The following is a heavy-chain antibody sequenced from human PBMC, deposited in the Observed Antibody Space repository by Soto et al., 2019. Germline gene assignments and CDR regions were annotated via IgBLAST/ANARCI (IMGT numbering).Heavy chain of an antibody. V-gene: IGHV4-31*03. CDR1: GGSISSGGYY. D-gene: IGHD3-16*01. Sequence: SETLSLTCTVSGGSISSGGYYWSWIRQHPGKGLEWIGYIYYSGRTYYNPSLKSRATISVDTSKNQFSLKLSSVTAADTAVYYCARGYYDYVWGSYFGYGRYFDLWGRGTLVTVLL. J-gene: IGHJ2*01. CDR2: IYYSGRT. CDR3: ARGYYDYVWGSYFGYGRYFDL.